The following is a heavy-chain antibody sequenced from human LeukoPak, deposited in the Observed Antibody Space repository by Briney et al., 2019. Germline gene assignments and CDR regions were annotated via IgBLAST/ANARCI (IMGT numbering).Heavy chain of an antibody. CDR2: IYYSGST. Sequence: PSETLSLTSTLSGGSISSYYWSWIRQPQGKGLEWIGYIYYSGSTNYNPSLKSRVTISVDTSKNQFSLKLSSVTAADTAVYYCARVGRYGYNLEYFDYWGQGTLVTVSS. V-gene: IGHV4-59*01. D-gene: IGHD5-24*01. CDR1: GGSISSYY. CDR3: ARVGRYGYNLEYFDY. J-gene: IGHJ4*02.